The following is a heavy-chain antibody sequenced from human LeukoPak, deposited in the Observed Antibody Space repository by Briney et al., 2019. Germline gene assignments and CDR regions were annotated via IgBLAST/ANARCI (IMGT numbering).Heavy chain of an antibody. J-gene: IGHJ6*02. CDR1: GFTFSSYG. V-gene: IGHV3-30*18. Sequence: PGGSLRLSCAASGFTFSSYGMHWVRQAPGKGLEWVAVISYDGSNKYYADSVKGRFTISRDNSKNTLYLQMNSLRAEDTAVYYCAKGRTYYDFWSGYYSYYYYGMDVWGQGTTVTASS. CDR3: AKGRTYYDFWSGYYSYYYYGMDV. D-gene: IGHD3-3*01. CDR2: ISYDGSNK.